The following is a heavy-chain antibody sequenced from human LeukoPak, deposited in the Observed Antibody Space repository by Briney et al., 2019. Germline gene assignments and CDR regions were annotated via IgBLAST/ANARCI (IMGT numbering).Heavy chain of an antibody. CDR2: IYYSGST. V-gene: IGHV4-59*12. Sequence: KPSETLSLTCTVSGGSISSYYWSWIRQPPGKGLEWIGYIYYSGSTNYNPPLKSRVTMSVDTSKNQFSLKLNSVTAADTAVYYCARELGGSYNDYWGQGTLVTVSS. CDR3: ARELGGSYNDY. J-gene: IGHJ4*02. CDR1: GGSISSYY. D-gene: IGHD1-26*01.